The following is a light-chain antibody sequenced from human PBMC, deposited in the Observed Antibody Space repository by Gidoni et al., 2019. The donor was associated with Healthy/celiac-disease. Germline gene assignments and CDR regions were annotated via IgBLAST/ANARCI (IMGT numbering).Light chain of an antibody. CDR3: QQYYSTPYT. CDR1: QSILYRSNNKKY. Sequence: DIVTTQSPDSLAVSLGERATINCKSSQSILYRSNNKKYLAWYQQKPGQPPKLLIYWASTRESGVPDRCSGSGSGTDFTLTISGLQAEDVAVYYCQQYYSTPYTFGQGTKLEIK. V-gene: IGKV4-1*01. J-gene: IGKJ2*01. CDR2: WAS.